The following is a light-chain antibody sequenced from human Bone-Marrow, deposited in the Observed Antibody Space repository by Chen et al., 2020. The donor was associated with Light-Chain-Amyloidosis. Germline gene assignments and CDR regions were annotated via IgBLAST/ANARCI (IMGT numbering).Light chain of an antibody. CDR2: DDS. CDR3: QVWDRSSDRPV. J-gene: IGLJ3*02. Sequence: SYVLTQPSSVSVAPGQTATIACGGNNIGSTSVHWYQQTPGQAPLLVGYDDSDRPSGIPERLSGSNSGNTATLTISRGEAGDEADYYCQVWDRSSDRPVFGGGTKLTVL. V-gene: IGLV3-21*02. CDR1: NIGSTS.